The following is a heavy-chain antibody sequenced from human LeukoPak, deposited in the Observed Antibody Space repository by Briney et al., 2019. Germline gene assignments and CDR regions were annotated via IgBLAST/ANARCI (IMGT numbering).Heavy chain of an antibody. CDR2: ISVYNGNT. CDR3: ARVRWFGELFSDY. J-gene: IGHJ4*02. Sequence: GASVKVSCKASGYTFTSYGISWVRQAPGQGLEWMGWISVYNGNTNYAQKLQGRVTLTTDTSTGTAYMELRSLRSDDTAVYYCARVRWFGELFSDYWGQGTLVTVSS. CDR1: GYTFTSYG. D-gene: IGHD3-10*01. V-gene: IGHV1-18*01.